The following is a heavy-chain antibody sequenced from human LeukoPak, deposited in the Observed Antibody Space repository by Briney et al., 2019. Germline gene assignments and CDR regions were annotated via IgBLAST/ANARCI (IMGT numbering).Heavy chain of an antibody. V-gene: IGHV3-30-3*01. CDR1: GFTFKTYP. CDR3: ARESYGDYYIDY. CDR2: ISYDDSKK. J-gene: IGHJ4*02. D-gene: IGHD4-17*01. Sequence: PGGSLRLSCAASGFTFKTYPMYWVRQAPGKGLEWVAVISYDDSKKYYADSVKGRFTISRDNSKNTLYLQMNSLRAEDTALYYCARESYGDYYIDYWGQGTLVTVSS.